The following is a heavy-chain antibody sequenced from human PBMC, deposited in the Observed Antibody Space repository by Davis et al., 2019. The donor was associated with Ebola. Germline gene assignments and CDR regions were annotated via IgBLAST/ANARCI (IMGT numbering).Heavy chain of an antibody. CDR1: GFTFSSYA. CDR2: INGGGVTT. Sequence: PGGSLRLSCATSGFTFSSYAMSWVRQAPGKGLEWVSGINGGGVTTVYADSVKGRFTISRDNSRNTLSLEMNSLRAEDTAIYYCAKAYCSSTSCYTWAFDYWGQGTLVTVSS. D-gene: IGHD2-2*02. J-gene: IGHJ4*02. CDR3: AKAYCSSTSCYTWAFDY. V-gene: IGHV3-23*01.